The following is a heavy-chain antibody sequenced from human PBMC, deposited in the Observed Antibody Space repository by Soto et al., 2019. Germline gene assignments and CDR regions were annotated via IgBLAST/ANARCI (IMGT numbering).Heavy chain of an antibody. D-gene: IGHD3-9*01. CDR2: MNPNSGNT. CDR1: GYTFTSYD. Sequence: ASVKVSCKASGYTFTSYDINWVRQATGQGLEWMGWMNPNSGNTGYAQKFQGRVTMTRNTSISTAYMELSSLRSEDMAVYYCARAALLRYFDYYDYWGQGTLVTVSS. J-gene: IGHJ4*02. CDR3: ARAALLRYFDYYDY. V-gene: IGHV1-8*01.